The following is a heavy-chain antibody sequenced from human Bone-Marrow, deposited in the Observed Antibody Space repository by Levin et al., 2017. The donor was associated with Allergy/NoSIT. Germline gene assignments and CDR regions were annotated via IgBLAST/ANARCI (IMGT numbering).Heavy chain of an antibody. CDR3: AKESREYYFGSGRVHYGLDV. CDR1: GFTFKNFG. J-gene: IGHJ6*02. D-gene: IGHD3-10*01. Sequence: LSLTCAASGFTFKNFGMHWVRQAPGKGLEWVALISNDGIDRSYADSLQGRITIFRDNSGNTLSLQMNSLRVEDTAVYYCAKESREYYFGSGRVHYGLDVWGQGTTVTVSS. V-gene: IGHV3-30*18. CDR2: ISNDGIDR.